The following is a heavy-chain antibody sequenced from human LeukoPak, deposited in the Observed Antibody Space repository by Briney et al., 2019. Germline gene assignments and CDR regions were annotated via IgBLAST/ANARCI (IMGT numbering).Heavy chain of an antibody. J-gene: IGHJ6*02. V-gene: IGHV1-69*01. D-gene: IGHD3-3*01. CDR1: GGTFSSYA. Sequence: SVKVSCKASGGTFSSYAISWVRQAPGQGLEWMGGIIPIFGTANYAQKFQGRVTITADESTSTAYMELSSLRSEDTAVYYCAGIGAVLRFLEWSGPLAGMDVWGQGTTVTVSS. CDR2: IIPIFGTA. CDR3: AGIGAVLRFLEWSGPLAGMDV.